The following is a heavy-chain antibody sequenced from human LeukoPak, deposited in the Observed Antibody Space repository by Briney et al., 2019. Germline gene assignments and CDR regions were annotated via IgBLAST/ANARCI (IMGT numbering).Heavy chain of an antibody. J-gene: IGHJ6*03. CDR1: GFSLSTSGVG. Sequence: ESGPTLVNPTQTLTLTCTFSGFSLSTSGVGVGWIRQPPGKALEWLALIYWDDVKRHSPSLKSRLTITKDTSKNQVILTMTNMDPVDTATHYCAHFYLAPYMDFWGKGTTVTVSS. V-gene: IGHV2-5*02. CDR3: AHFYLAPYMDF. D-gene: IGHD3-16*02. CDR2: IYWDDVK.